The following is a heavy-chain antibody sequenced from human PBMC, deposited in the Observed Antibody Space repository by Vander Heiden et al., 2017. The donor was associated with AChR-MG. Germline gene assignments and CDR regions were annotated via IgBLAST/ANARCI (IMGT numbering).Heavy chain of an antibody. J-gene: IGHJ5*02. D-gene: IGHD3-16*01. CDR3: AKDLSDADTAGNWFDP. CDR2: ISGSGTGT. Sequence: DVQLLESGGGLVQPGGSLRLSRAVTGFTFRGYAMSWVRQAPGKGLEWVSRISGSGTGTYYANSVKGRFTVSRDNSQNTLYLQMNSLRFEDTALYYCAKDLSDADTAGNWFDPWGQGTLVTISS. V-gene: IGHV3-23*01. CDR1: GFTFRGYA.